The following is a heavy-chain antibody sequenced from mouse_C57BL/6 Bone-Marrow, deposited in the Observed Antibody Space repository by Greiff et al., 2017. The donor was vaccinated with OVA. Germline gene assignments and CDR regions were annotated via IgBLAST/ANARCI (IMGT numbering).Heavy chain of an antibody. CDR2: IDPEDGET. J-gene: IGHJ2*01. V-gene: IGHV14-2*01. D-gene: IGHD2-10*02. CDR3: EYGNYYFDY. Sequence: EVQLQQSGAELVKPGASVKLSCTASGFNIKDYYMHWVKQRTEQGLEWIGRIDPEDGETKYATKFQCKATITADTSSNTAYLQLSSLTSEDTAVYYCEYGNYYFDYWGQGTTLTVSS. CDR1: GFNIKDYY.